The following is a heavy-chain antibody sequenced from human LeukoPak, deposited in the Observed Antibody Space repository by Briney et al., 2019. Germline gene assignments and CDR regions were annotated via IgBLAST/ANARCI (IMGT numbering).Heavy chain of an antibody. CDR1: GFTFRNAW. V-gene: IGHV3-15*01. D-gene: IGHD3-22*01. CDR3: TTDDYYYDSSGYHSIFDY. CDR2: IKSKTDGGTT. Sequence: GGSLRLSCAASGFTFRNAWMSWVRQAPGKGLEWVGRIKSKTDGGTTDYAAPVKGRFTISRDDSKNTLYLQMNSLKTEDTAVYYCTTDDYYYDSSGYHSIFDYWGQGTLVTVSS. J-gene: IGHJ4*02.